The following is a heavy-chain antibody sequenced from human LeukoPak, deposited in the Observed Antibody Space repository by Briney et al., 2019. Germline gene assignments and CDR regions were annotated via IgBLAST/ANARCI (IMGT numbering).Heavy chain of an antibody. CDR2: ISSSSSTI. D-gene: IGHD5-12*01. CDR1: GFTFSSYS. J-gene: IGHJ4*02. Sequence: PGGSLRLSCAASGFTFSSYSMNWVRQAPGKGLEWVSYISSSSSTIYYADSVKGRFTISRDNAKNSLYLQMNSLRDEDTAVYYCARDTTSYSGYDLFDYWGQGTLVTVSS. V-gene: IGHV3-48*02. CDR3: ARDTTSYSGYDLFDY.